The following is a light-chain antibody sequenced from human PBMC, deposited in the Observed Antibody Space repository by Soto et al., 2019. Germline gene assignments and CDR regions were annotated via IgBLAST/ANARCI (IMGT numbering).Light chain of an antibody. Sequence: QSVLTQPPSTSGTPGQRVTISCFGSSSNIGSNSVNWFQQLPGTAPRLLIYTNDQRPSGVSDRFSGSKSVTSASLAISWLQSEDEGDYYCAAWDDSLNGYVFGTGTKLTVL. V-gene: IGLV1-44*01. J-gene: IGLJ1*01. CDR2: TND. CDR3: AAWDDSLNGYV. CDR1: SSNIGSNS.